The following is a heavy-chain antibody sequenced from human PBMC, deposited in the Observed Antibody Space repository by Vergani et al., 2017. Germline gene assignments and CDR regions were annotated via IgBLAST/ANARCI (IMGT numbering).Heavy chain of an antibody. V-gene: IGHV4-34*01. J-gene: IGHJ6*02. Sequence: QVHLQQWGAGLLKPSDTLSLPCAVYGGSFSGYYWSWIRQPPGKGLEGIGGINHSGSTNYNPSLKSRVTISVDTSKNQFSLKLSSVTAADTAVYYCAWVGGRYYDSSGYYSYYYGMDVWGQGTTVTVSS. CDR3: AWVGGRYYDSSGYYSYYYGMDV. D-gene: IGHD3-22*01. CDR1: GGSFSGYY. CDR2: INHSGST.